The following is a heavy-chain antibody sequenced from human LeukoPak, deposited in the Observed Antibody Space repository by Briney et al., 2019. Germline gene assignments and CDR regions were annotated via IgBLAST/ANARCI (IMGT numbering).Heavy chain of an antibody. Sequence: GGSLRLSCAASGFTFSSYGMHWVRQAPGKGLEWVAFIRYDGSNKYYADSVKGRFTISRDNARNTLYLQMNSLRAEDTAVYYCARDRAGYCSGASCPWGQGTLVTVSS. CDR3: ARDRAGYCSGASCP. V-gene: IGHV3-30*02. J-gene: IGHJ5*02. D-gene: IGHD2-15*01. CDR2: IRYDGSNK. CDR1: GFTFSSYG.